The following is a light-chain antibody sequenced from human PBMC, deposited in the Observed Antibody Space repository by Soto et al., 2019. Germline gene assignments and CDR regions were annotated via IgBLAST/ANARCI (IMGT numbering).Light chain of an antibody. CDR3: QQYNSSPWT. CDR2: QAS. J-gene: IGKJ1*01. Sequence: DIQMTQSPSTLSASVGDRVTITCRASQSISSWLAWYQQRPGKAPKLLIYQASSLEGGVPSRFSGSGSGTEFTLTISSLQPDDFATYYCQQYNSSPWTFGQGTKVDIK. CDR1: QSISSW. V-gene: IGKV1-5*03.